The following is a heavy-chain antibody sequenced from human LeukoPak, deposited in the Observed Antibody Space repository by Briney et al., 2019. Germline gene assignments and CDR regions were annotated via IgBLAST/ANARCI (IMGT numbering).Heavy chain of an antibody. CDR3: ARSALTAVITWYFDP. J-gene: IGHJ5*02. Sequence: GGSLRLSCAASGFTFSDYYMNWLRQAPGRGLEWGSYISGSGNTIYYAGSVKGRFTISRDNTKNSLYLQMNSLRAEDTAVYYCARSALTAVITWYFDPWGQGTLVTVSS. CDR1: GFTFSDYY. D-gene: IGHD5-18*01. V-gene: IGHV3-11*04. CDR2: ISGSGNTI.